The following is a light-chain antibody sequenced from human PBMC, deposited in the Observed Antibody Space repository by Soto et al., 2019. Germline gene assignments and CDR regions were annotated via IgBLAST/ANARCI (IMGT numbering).Light chain of an antibody. CDR2: AAS. V-gene: IGKV1-39*01. J-gene: IGKJ5*01. CDR3: QQSYMDPIT. Sequence: DIQMTQSPSSLSASVGDRVTITCRASQSISSYLNWYQQKPGKAPTLLIYAASSLQSGVPSRFSGSGGGTDFTLSISSVQPEDFATYFCQQSYMDPITFGQGTLLEIK. CDR1: QSISSY.